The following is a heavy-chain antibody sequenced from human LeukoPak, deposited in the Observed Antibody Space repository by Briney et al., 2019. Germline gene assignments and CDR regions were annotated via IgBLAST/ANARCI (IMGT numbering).Heavy chain of an antibody. CDR1: GFTFSSYW. V-gene: IGHV3-7*01. J-gene: IGHJ3*02. CDR2: IKQDGSEK. D-gene: IGHD3-3*01. Sequence: PGGSLRLSCAASGFTFSSYWMSWVRQAPGKGLEWVANIKQDGSEKYYVDSVKGRFTISRDNAKNSLYLQMNSLRAEDTAVYYCAKYFTIFGVANAFDIWGQGTMVTVSS. CDR3: AKYFTIFGVANAFDI.